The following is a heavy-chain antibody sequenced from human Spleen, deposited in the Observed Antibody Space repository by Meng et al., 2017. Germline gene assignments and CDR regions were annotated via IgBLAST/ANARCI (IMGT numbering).Heavy chain of an antibody. V-gene: IGHV4-34*01. CDR2: INHSGST. J-gene: IGHJ4*02. CDR1: GGSFSEYY. Sequence: VQLQQLGAGLLKPSETLALTCVVSGGSFSEYYWSWIRQPPGKGLEWIGEINHSGSTNYNPSLESRATISVDTSQNNLSLKLSSVTAADSAVYYCARGPTTMAHDFDYWGQGTLVTVSS. D-gene: IGHD4-11*01. CDR3: ARGPTTMAHDFDY.